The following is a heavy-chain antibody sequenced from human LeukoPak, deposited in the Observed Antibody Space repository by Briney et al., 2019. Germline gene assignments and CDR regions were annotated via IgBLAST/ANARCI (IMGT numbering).Heavy chain of an antibody. J-gene: IGHJ5*02. V-gene: IGHV1-69*04. CDR2: ILPILGIA. D-gene: IGHD3-10*01. Sequence: GASVTVSCMASASTFSSYAISWVRQAPGHGLEWMGRILPILGIAKYAQKVQRRVTITADKSPSTAYMELSSLSSEATAVYSCARGETYYYGSGSPKSWFDPWGQATLVTVSS. CDR1: ASTFSSYA. CDR3: ARGETYYYGSGSPKSWFDP.